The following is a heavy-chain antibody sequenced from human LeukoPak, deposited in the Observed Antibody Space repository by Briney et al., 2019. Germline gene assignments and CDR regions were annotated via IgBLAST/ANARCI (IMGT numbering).Heavy chain of an antibody. J-gene: IGHJ4*02. CDR2: VDPEDGET. Sequence: ASVKVSCKASGYTFTDYYMHWVQQAPGKGLEWMRLVDPEDGETIYAEKFQGRVTITADTSTDTAYMELSSLRSEDTAVYYCATYWELLGNLAFDYWGQGTLVTVSS. CDR1: GYTFTDYY. D-gene: IGHD1-26*01. CDR3: ATYWELLGNLAFDY. V-gene: IGHV1-69-2*01.